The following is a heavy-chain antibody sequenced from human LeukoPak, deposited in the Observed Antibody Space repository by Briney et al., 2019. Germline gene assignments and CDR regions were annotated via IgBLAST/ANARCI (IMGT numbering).Heavy chain of an antibody. D-gene: IGHD3-10*01. Sequence: PSETLSLTCAVYGGSFSGYYWSWIRQPPGKGLEWIGEINHSGSTNYNPSLKSRVTMSVDTSKNQFSLKLSSVTAADTAVYYCARAARRSYYNGWGQGTLVTVSS. V-gene: IGHV4-34*01. CDR2: INHSGST. J-gene: IGHJ4*02. CDR1: GGSFSGYY. CDR3: ARAARRSYYNG.